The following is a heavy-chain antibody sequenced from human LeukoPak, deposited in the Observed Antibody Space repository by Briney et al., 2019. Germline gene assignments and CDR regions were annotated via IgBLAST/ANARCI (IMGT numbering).Heavy chain of an antibody. CDR2: ISSSSVYI. J-gene: IGHJ4*02. CDR1: GFTFSSYD. V-gene: IGHV3-21*01. CDR3: ARGYGAAAWYMDY. D-gene: IGHD6-13*01. Sequence: GGSLGLSCAASGFTFSSYDMRWVRQAPGKGLEWVSSISSSSVYIYYADSMKGRFTTSRDNAKNSLHLEMSSLRAEDTALYYCARGYGAAAWYMDYWGQGTLVTVSS.